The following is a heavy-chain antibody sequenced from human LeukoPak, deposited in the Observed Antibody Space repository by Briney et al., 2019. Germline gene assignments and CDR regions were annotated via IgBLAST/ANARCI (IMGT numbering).Heavy chain of an antibody. CDR3: AMDSSGYRRGWFDP. Sequence: SETLSLTCTVSGGSISSYYWSWIRQPPGKGLEWIGYIYYSGSTNYNPSLKSRVTISVDTSKNQFSLKLSSVTAADTAVYYCAMDSSGYRRGWFDPWGQGTLVTVSS. D-gene: IGHD3-22*01. CDR2: IYYSGST. V-gene: IGHV4-59*12. J-gene: IGHJ5*02. CDR1: GGSISSYY.